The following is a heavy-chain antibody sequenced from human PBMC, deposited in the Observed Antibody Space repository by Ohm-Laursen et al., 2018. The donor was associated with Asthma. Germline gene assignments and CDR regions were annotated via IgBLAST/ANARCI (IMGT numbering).Heavy chain of an antibody. D-gene: IGHD3-10*01. CDR3: AREGVQGTIHY. V-gene: IGHV4-30-2*05. J-gene: IGHJ4*02. CDR1: GGSISSGGYS. Sequence: TLSLTCAVPGGSISSGGYSWSWIRQPPGKGLEWIGYIYHSGSTYYNPSLKSRVTISVDTSKNQFSLKLSSVTAADTAVYYCAREGVQGTIHYWGQGTLVTVSS. CDR2: IYHSGST.